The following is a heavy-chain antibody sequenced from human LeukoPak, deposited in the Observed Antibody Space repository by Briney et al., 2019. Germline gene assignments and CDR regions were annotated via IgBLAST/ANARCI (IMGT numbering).Heavy chain of an antibody. D-gene: IGHD3-3*01. J-gene: IGHJ5*02. CDR2: INSDGSST. Sequence: GGSLRLSCAASGFTFSSYWMHWVRQAPGKGLVWVSRINSDGSSTSYADSVKGRFTISRDNAKNSLHLQMNSLRAEDTAVYYCARSTNDFWSQNWFDPWGQGTLVTVSS. CDR1: GFTFSSYW. V-gene: IGHV3-74*01. CDR3: ARSTNDFWSQNWFDP.